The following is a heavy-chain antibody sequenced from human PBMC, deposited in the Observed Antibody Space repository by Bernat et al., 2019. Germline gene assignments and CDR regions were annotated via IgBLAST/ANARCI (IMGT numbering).Heavy chain of an antibody. J-gene: IGHJ4*02. V-gene: IGHV3-30*18. Sequence: QVQLVESGGGVVQPGRPLRLSCAASGFTFSSHGMHWVRQAPGKGLEWVAVIFYDGSNNYYADSVKRRFTISRDNSKNTLYLQMNSLRAEDTAVYYCVKVHREEWLRVFAYWGQGTLVTVSS. CDR1: GFTFSSHG. CDR2: IFYDGSNN. CDR3: VKVHREEWLRVFAY. D-gene: IGHD3-3*01.